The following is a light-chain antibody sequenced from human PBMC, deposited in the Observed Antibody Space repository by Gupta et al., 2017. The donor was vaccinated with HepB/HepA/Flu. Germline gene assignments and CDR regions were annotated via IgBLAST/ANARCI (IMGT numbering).Light chain of an antibody. CDR2: AAS. V-gene: IGKV1-16*01. CDR1: QDVNNH. CDR3: QQYNKYPLT. Sequence: RESQDVNNHLAWFQQKPGEAPKSLIYAASSLKSGVPSRFSGSASGTEFTLTISSLKPEDFGTYYCQQYNKYPLTFGQGTQVEIK. J-gene: IGKJ1*01.